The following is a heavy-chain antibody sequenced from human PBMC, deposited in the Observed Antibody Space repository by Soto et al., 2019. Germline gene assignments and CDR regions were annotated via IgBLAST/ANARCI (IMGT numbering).Heavy chain of an antibody. CDR2: IYYSGIT. J-gene: IGHJ4*02. V-gene: IGHV4-39*01. Sequence: QLQLQESGPGLVKPSETLSLTCTVSGVSISNSSYYWGWIRRPPGKGLEWIGTIYYSGITYYNPSLKSRVTISVDTYNNQSSLKLTSVTAADTAIDYCARHGSNWGQGTLVTVSS. CDR3: ARHGSN. CDR1: GVSISNSSYY.